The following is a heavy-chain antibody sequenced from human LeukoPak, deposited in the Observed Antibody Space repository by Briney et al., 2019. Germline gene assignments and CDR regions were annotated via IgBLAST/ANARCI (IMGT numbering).Heavy chain of an antibody. CDR2: IYGSGIT. CDR3: ARLKFYDSTGYSPGYYMDV. Sequence: SETLSLTCTVSGGSIISNYRSCIRQSAGPGLEWIGRIYGSGITDYNPSLKSRVTMSLDTSRKQFSLRLTSVTAADTAVYYCARLKFYDSTGYSPGYYMDVWGKGTTVSVFS. D-gene: IGHD3-22*01. CDR1: GGSIISNY. J-gene: IGHJ6*03. V-gene: IGHV4-4*07.